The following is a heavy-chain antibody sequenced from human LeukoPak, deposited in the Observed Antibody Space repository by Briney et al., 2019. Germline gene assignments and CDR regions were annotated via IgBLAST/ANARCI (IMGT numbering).Heavy chain of an antibody. CDR2: IYYSGSI. V-gene: IGHV4-39*01. CDR1: GGSISSSSYY. J-gene: IGHJ4*02. CDR3: ARLRGQWLVTGFFDY. D-gene: IGHD6-19*01. Sequence: PSETLSLTCTVSGGSISSSSYYWGWIRQPQGKGLEWIGSIYYSGSIYYNPSLKSRVTISVDTSKDQFSLKLSSVTAADTAVYYCARLRGQWLVTGFFDYWGQGTLVTVSS.